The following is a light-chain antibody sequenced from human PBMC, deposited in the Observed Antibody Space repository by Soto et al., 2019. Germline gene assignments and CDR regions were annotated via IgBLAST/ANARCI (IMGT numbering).Light chain of an antibody. CDR1: PSVSTN. J-gene: IGKJ1*01. CDR2: GAS. Sequence: EIEMTQSPATLSVSPGARATLSCRASPSVSTNLAWYQQTPGQAPRLLIYGASTRSPGIPARFSGSGSGTEFALTVSSLQSEDLAEYDCQQYGSSGTCGQGTKVEIK. CDR3: QQYGSSGT. V-gene: IGKV3-15*01.